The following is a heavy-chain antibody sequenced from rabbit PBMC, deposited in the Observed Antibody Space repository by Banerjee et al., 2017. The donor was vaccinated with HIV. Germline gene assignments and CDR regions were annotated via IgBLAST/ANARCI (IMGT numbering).Heavy chain of an antibody. J-gene: IGHJ4*01. CDR3: ARDLAGVIGWNFNL. CDR1: GFDFSSNA. D-gene: IGHD4-1*01. V-gene: IGHV1S47*01. Sequence: QEQLVESGGGLVQPGGSLTLTCKASGFDFSSNAMCWVRQAPGKGPEWIACINTNTGNTVYASWAKGRFTISKTSSTTVTLQMTSLTAADTATYFCARDLAGVIGWNFNLWGQGTLVTVS. CDR2: INTNTGNT.